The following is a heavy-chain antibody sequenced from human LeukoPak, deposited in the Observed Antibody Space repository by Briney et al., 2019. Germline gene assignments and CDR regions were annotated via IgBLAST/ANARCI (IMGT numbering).Heavy chain of an antibody. CDR2: ISTSSSYL. CDR3: AKDLIVVVPAAIPVSPDY. V-gene: IGHV3-21*04. D-gene: IGHD2-2*01. J-gene: IGHJ4*02. Sequence: GGSLRLSCAVSGFTLSRHSINWVRQAPGRGLEWVSSISTSSSYLNYADSVKGRFTISRDNARNSVFLQMNSLRAEDTAVYYCAKDLIVVVPAAIPVSPDYWGQGTLVTVSS. CDR1: GFTLSRHS.